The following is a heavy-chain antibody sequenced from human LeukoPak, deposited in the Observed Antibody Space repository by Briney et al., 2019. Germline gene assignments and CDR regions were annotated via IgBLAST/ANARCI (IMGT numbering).Heavy chain of an antibody. CDR3: ARDQNGGSAFDI. V-gene: IGHV1-69*05. Sequence: SVKVSCKASGGTFSSYAISWVRQTPGQGLEWMGGIIPIFGTANYAQKFQGRVTITTDESTSTAYMELSSLRSEDTAVYYCARDQNGGSAFDIWGQGTMVTVSS. CDR1: GGTFSSYA. J-gene: IGHJ3*02. D-gene: IGHD2-15*01. CDR2: IIPIFGTA.